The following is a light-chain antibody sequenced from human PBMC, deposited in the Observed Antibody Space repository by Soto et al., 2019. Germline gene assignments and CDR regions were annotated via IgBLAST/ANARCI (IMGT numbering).Light chain of an antibody. CDR1: SSDVGGYNH. CDR2: EVT. CDR3: SSYADGNSWV. J-gene: IGLJ3*02. Sequence: QSALTQPPSASGSPGQSVTISCTGTSSDVGGYNHVSWYQQHPGKAPRLMISEVTKRPSGVPDRFSGSRSGNTASLTVSGLQAEDGADYYCSSYADGNSWVFGGGTKLTVL. V-gene: IGLV2-8*01.